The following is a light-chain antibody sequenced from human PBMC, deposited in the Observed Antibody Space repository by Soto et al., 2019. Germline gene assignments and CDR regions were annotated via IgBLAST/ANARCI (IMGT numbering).Light chain of an antibody. J-gene: IGLJ1*01. Sequence: QSALTQPASVSGSPGQSITISCTGTSSDVGGYNYVSWNQQHPGKAPKLMIYEVSNRPSGVSNRFSGSKSGNTASLTISGLQAEDEADYYCSSYTSSSTLYVFGTGTKVTVL. CDR3: SSYTSSSTLYV. CDR1: SSDVGGYNY. V-gene: IGLV2-14*01. CDR2: EVS.